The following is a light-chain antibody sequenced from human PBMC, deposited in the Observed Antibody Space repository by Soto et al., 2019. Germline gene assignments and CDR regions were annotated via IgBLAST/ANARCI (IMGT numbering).Light chain of an antibody. Sequence: QSVLTQPASVSASPGQSIFISCTGTSEDIGAYDYVSWYQQHPGKAPKLILYAVNDRPSGVFSRCSGSKSGNTASLTISGVQPDDEADYYCSSYRSSDTLEVFGTGTKVTVL. CDR3: SSYRSSDTLEV. V-gene: IGLV2-14*01. CDR1: SEDIGAYDY. CDR2: AVN. J-gene: IGLJ1*01.